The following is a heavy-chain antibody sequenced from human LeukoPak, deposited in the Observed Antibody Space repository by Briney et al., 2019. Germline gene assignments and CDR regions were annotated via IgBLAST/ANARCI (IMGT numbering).Heavy chain of an antibody. D-gene: IGHD5-18*01. CDR1: GGSISSYY. V-gene: IGHV4-59*12. CDR2: IYYSGST. J-gene: IGHJ4*02. CDR3: ARDFGYSYRIDY. Sequence: SETLSLTCTVSGGSISSYYWSWIRQPPGKGLEWIGYIYYSGSTNYNPSLKSRVTISVDTSKNQFSLKLSSVTAADTAVYYCARDFGYSYRIDYWGQGTLVTVSS.